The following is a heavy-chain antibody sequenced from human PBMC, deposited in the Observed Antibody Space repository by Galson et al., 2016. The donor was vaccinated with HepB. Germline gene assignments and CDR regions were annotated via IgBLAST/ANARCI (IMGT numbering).Heavy chain of an antibody. J-gene: IGHJ3*02. Sequence: SLRLSCAASRFIFSGYWMSWVRQAPGKGLEWVANIKVDGSDKYYVDSVKGRFTISRDNAKNSLYLQMNSLRAEDTALYYCARDQPLYYGSGRGHTFDIWGQGTMVTVSS. CDR2: IKVDGSDK. CDR1: RFIFSGYW. V-gene: IGHV3-7*03. D-gene: IGHD3-10*01. CDR3: ARDQPLYYGSGRGHTFDI.